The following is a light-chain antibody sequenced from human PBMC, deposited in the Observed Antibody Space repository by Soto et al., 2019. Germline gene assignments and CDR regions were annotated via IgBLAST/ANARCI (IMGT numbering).Light chain of an antibody. CDR1: QSVNDYY. CDR2: GAS. Sequence: EIVLTQSPGTLSLSPGDRAALSCRASQSVNDYYLAWYQQKSGQAPRLLIYGASDRASGIPDRFSGSGSGTDFALTISRLEPEDVAVYYCQQYGYSPWTFGQGTKVEI. J-gene: IGKJ1*01. CDR3: QQYGYSPWT. V-gene: IGKV3-20*01.